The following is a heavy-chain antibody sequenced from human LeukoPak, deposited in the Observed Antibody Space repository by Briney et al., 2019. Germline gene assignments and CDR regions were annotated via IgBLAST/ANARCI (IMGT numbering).Heavy chain of an antibody. D-gene: IGHD2-2*01. CDR2: IYTSGRT. J-gene: IGHJ4*02. V-gene: IGHV4-61*02. CDR1: GGSISSGSYY. Sequence: SGTLSLTCTVSGGSISSGSYYWSWIRQPAGKGLEWIGRIYTSGRTNYNPSLKRRVTISVDTSKNQFSLKLSSVTAADTAVYYCAREGYCSSTSCYQFDYWGQGTLVTVSS. CDR3: AREGYCSSTSCYQFDY.